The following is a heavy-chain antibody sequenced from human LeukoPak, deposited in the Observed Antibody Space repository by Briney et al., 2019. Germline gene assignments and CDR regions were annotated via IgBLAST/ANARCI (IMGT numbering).Heavy chain of an antibody. CDR2: IGPSGVNI. Sequence: GGSLRLSCAASGFTFSSSTMTWVRQAPGKGLEWVSYIGPSGVNIYYADSVRGRFTISRDNAKSSVYLQMNSLTAEDTAIYYCATLYGRDYWGQGTPVTVSS. J-gene: IGHJ4*02. V-gene: IGHV3-48*03. CDR1: GFTFSSST. D-gene: IGHD4-17*01. CDR3: ATLYGRDY.